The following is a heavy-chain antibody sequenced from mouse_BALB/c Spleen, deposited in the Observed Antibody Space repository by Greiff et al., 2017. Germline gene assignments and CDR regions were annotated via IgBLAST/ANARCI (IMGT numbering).Heavy chain of an antibody. CDR2: IYPGSGST. CDR1: GYTFTDYV. J-gene: IGHJ4*01. D-gene: IGHD2-3*01. CDR3: ARGGSMISFMDY. Sequence: QVQLKQSGPELVKPGASVKMSCKASGYTFTDYVISWVKQRTGQGLEWIGEIYPGSGSTYYNEKFKGKATLTADKSSNTAYMQLSSLTSEDSAVYFCARGGSMISFMDYWGQGTSVTVSS. V-gene: IGHV1-77*01.